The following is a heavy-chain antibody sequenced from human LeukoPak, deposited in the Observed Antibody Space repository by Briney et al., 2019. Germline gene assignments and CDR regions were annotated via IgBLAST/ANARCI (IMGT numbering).Heavy chain of an antibody. V-gene: IGHV4-34*01. CDR3: ARRIIVVVAATYIDY. Sequence: SETLSFTCAVCGGSFSGYYWSWIRQPPGKGLEWIGEINHSGSTNYNPSLKSRVTISVDTSKNQFSLKLSSVTAADTAVYYCARRIIVVVAATYIDYWGQGTLVTVSS. D-gene: IGHD2-15*01. CDR2: INHSGST. J-gene: IGHJ4*02. CDR1: GGSFSGYY.